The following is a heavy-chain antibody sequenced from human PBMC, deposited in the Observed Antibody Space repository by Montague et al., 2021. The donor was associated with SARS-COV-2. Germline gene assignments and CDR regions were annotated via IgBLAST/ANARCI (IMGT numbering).Heavy chain of an antibody. D-gene: IGHD2-2*01. J-gene: IGHJ6*02. CDR1: GGSISTSSYY. V-gene: IGHV4-61*02. Sequence: TLSLTCTVSGGSISTSSYYWTWIRQPAGKGLEWIGRIYASGNTNYNPSLKSRVTMSVDTSKNQFSLNLSSVTAADTAVYYCASQEGVVVPAAQEDYYYYGMDVWGQGTTATVSS. CDR3: ASQEGVVVPAAQEDYYYYGMDV. CDR2: IYASGNT.